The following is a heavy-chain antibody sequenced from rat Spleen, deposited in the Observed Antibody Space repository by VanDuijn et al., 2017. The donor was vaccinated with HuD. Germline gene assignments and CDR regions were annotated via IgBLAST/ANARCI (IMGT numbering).Heavy chain of an antibody. CDR2: INHDGSST. CDR1: GFTFSSNW. D-gene: IGHD1-9*01. CDR3: ARDHTAGIPSDY. J-gene: IGHJ2*01. Sequence: EVQLVESGGGLVQPGSPLKLSCAASGFTFSSNWLNWIRQAPGKGLEWVATINHDGSSTYYPDTVKGRFTISRDNAKSTLYLQIDSLRSADKATYYFARDHTAGIPSDYWGQGDMVTVSS. V-gene: IGHV5-35*01.